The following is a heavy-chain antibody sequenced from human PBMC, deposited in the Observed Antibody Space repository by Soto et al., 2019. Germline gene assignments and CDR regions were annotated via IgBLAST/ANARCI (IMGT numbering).Heavy chain of an antibody. V-gene: IGHV1-24*01. CDR1: GYTLTELS. D-gene: IGHD3-22*01. Sequence: QVQLVQSGAEVKKPGASVKVSCKVSGYTLTELSMHWVRQAPGKGLEWMGGFDPEDGETIYAQKFQGRVTMTEDTSTDTAYMELSSLRSEDTAVYYCATYLPTYYYDSSGILDAFDIWGQGTMVTVSS. CDR2: FDPEDGET. CDR3: ATYLPTYYYDSSGILDAFDI. J-gene: IGHJ3*02.